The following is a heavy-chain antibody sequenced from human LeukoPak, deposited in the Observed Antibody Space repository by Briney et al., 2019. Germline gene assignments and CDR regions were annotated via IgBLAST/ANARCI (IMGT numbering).Heavy chain of an antibody. D-gene: IGHD3-10*01. CDR1: GASISSTSHY. CDR2: IYYTGST. V-gene: IGHV4-39*01. J-gene: IGHJ4*02. CDR3: ARHPGEALYGSGSNFDY. Sequence: PSETLSLTCTVSGASISSTSHYWGWIRQPPGKGLEWVGSIYYTGSTYQNPSLKSRVTVSLDMSKNQFSLKLSSVTAADTAVYYCARHPGEALYGSGSNFDYWGQGTLVTVSS.